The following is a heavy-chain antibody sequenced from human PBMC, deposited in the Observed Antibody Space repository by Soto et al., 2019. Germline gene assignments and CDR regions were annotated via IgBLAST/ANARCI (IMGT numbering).Heavy chain of an antibody. CDR1: GYTFTGYA. V-gene: IGHV1-3*01. Sequence: SVKVSCKASGYTFTGYAMHWVRQAPGQRLEWMGWINAGNGNTKYSQKFQGRVTITRDTSASTAYMELSSLRSEDTAVYYCAREMDHTVWGSGSYPVPWGQGTRVTVSS. CDR3: AREMDHTVWGSGSYPVP. D-gene: IGHD3-10*01. J-gene: IGHJ5*02. CDR2: INAGNGNT.